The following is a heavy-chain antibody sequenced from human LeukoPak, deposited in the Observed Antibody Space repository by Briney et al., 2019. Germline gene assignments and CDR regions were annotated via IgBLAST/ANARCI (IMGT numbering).Heavy chain of an antibody. CDR3: ARTTTVVTPWADNDH. Sequence: ASVKVSCKASGYTFTSYGISWVRQAPGQGLEWMGWISAYNGNTNYAQKLQGRVTMTTDTSTSTAYMELRSLRSEDTVVYYCARTTTVVTPWADNDHWGQGTLVTVSS. CDR2: ISAYNGNT. V-gene: IGHV1-18*01. CDR1: GYTFTSYG. J-gene: IGHJ4*02. D-gene: IGHD4-23*01.